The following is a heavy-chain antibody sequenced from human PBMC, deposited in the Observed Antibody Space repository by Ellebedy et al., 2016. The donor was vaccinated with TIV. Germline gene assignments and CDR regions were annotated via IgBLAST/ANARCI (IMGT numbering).Heavy chain of an antibody. CDR3: ARGPFGHYYYGMDV. Sequence: ASVKVSCXASGYTFTSYDINWVRQATGQGLEWMGWMNPNSGNTGYAQKFQGRVTMTRNTSISTAYMELSSLRSEDTAVYYCARGPFGHYYYGMDVWGQGTTVTVSS. CDR1: GYTFTSYD. J-gene: IGHJ6*02. CDR2: MNPNSGNT. V-gene: IGHV1-8*01. D-gene: IGHD3-16*01.